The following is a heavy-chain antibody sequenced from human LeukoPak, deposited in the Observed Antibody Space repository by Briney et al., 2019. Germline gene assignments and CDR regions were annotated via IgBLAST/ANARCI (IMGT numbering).Heavy chain of an antibody. J-gene: IGHJ4*02. CDR3: ARQLTN. V-gene: IGHV4-39*01. CDR2: IYYSGST. D-gene: IGHD3-10*01. CDR1: VGSISSSSYY. Sequence: SETLSLTCTVSVGSISSSSYYWGWIRQPPGQGLEWIGSIYYSGSTYYNPSLKSRVTISVDTSKNQFSLKLSSVTAADTAVYYCARQLTNWGQGTLVTVSS.